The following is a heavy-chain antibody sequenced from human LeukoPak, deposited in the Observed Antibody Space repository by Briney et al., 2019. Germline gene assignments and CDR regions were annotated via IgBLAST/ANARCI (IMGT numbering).Heavy chain of an antibody. CDR2: IKQDGSEK. V-gene: IGHV3-7*01. D-gene: IGHD6-19*01. CDR1: GFTFNNSW. CDR3: ARAIGWRDAFDI. Sequence: GGSLRLSCAASGFTFNNSWMSWVRQAPGKGLEWMANIKQDGSEKFYVDSVKGRFTISRDNAKNSVFLQMNSLRAEDMAVYYCARAIGWRDAFDIWGQGTVVIVFS. J-gene: IGHJ3*02.